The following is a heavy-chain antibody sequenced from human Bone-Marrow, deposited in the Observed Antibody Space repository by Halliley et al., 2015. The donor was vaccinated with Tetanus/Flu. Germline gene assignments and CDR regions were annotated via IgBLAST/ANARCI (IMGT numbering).Heavy chain of an antibody. Sequence: DGYNTYYGDSVKGRFTTSRDNSKNSLYLQMNGLRPEDTALYYCAKDRPRYILTESYYYYGMDVWGQGTTVTVSS. J-gene: IGHJ6*02. D-gene: IGHD3-9*01. CDR2: DGYNT. V-gene: IGHV3-43*01. CDR3: AKDRPRYILTESYYYYGMDV.